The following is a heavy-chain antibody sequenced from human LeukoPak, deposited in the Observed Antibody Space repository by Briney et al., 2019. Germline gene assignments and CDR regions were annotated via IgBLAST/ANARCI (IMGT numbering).Heavy chain of an antibody. V-gene: IGHV4-34*01. D-gene: IGHD4-11*01. J-gene: IGHJ3*02. CDR3: ARRDMTALTAYAFDI. CDR2: IYYSGST. CDR1: GGSFSGYY. Sequence: SETLSLTCAVYGGSFSGYYWSWIRQPPGKGLEWIGSIYYSGSTYYNPSLNSRVTISVDTSKNQFSLKLRSVTAADTAVYYCARRDMTALTAYAFDIWGQGTMVTVSS.